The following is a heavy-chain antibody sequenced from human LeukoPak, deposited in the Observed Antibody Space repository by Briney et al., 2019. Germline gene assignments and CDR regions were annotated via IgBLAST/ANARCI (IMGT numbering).Heavy chain of an antibody. V-gene: IGHV4-39*01. CDR2: FYYTGST. D-gene: IGHD1-26*01. CDR3: VRPGIVGATAFDY. CDR1: GGSISSSSFY. Sequence: SETLSLTCTVSGGSISSSSFYWGWIRQPPGKGLEWIGSFYYTGSTYYNPSLKSRVTISVDTPKNQFSLRLSSVTAADTAFYYCVRPGIVGATAFDYWGQGTLVTVSS. J-gene: IGHJ4*02.